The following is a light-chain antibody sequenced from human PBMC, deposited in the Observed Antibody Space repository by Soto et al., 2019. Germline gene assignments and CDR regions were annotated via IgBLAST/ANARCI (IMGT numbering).Light chain of an antibody. Sequence: QSVLTQAPSASAAPGQRVNISCSGSRSNIGPNAVNWYQQLPGTAPRLLIYNNNQRPSGVPDRFSGSKSGTSASLAISGLQSDDEATYFCAAWADSLNVLYVFGTGTKLTVL. CDR3: AAWADSLNVLYV. V-gene: IGLV1-44*01. J-gene: IGLJ1*01. CDR1: RSNIGPNA. CDR2: NNN.